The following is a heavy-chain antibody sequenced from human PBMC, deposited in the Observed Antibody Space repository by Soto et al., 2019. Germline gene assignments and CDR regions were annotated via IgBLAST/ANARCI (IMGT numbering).Heavy chain of an antibody. CDR1: GFTFSSYG. Sequence: GGSLRLSCAASGFTFSSYGMHWVRQAPGKGLEWVAVISYDGSNKYYADSVKGRFTISRDNSKNTLYLQMNSLRAEDTAVYYCAKDRWELPPGNILHYWGQGTLVTVSS. V-gene: IGHV3-30*18. J-gene: IGHJ4*02. CDR3: AKDRWELPPGNILHY. D-gene: IGHD1-26*01. CDR2: ISYDGSNK.